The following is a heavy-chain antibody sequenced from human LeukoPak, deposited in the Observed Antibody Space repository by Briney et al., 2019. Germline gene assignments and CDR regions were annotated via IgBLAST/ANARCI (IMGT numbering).Heavy chain of an antibody. J-gene: IGHJ4*02. CDR1: GYTFTDYY. CDR3: AGANWAAGVTFDN. D-gene: IGHD7-27*01. V-gene: IGHV1-2*02. Sequence: ASVKVSCKASGYTFTDYYMHWVRQAPGQGLEWMGWINCSSGGTKYAQKFQGRVTMTRDTSISTAYMELSGLRSDDTAVYYCAGANWAAGVTFDNWGQGTLVTVSS. CDR2: INCSSGGT.